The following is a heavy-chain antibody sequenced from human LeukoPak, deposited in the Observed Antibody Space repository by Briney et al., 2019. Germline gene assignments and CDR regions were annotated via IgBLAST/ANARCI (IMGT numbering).Heavy chain of an antibody. CDR1: GLSLNSYA. V-gene: IGHV3-23*01. Sequence: GGSLRLSCTASGLSLNSYAMSWVRQVPGKGLEWVSASSSSDGGKWYAESVRGRFTISRDTSKNTVYLQMNSLRVEDAGVYYCAKAPVTSCRGAFCYPFDYWGHGTLVTVSS. CDR3: AKAPVTSCRGAFCYPFDY. CDR2: SSSSDGGK. J-gene: IGHJ4*01. D-gene: IGHD2-21*01.